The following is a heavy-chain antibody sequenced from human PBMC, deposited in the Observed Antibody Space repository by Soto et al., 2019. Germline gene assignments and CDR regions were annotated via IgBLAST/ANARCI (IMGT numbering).Heavy chain of an antibody. CDR3: ARGPHHLYCSSTSCYSGAYYYYGMDV. CDR2: ISHSGST. J-gene: IGHJ6*02. V-gene: IGHV4-34*01. Sequence: PSETLSLTCAVYGGSFSGYYWSWIRQPPGKGLEWIGEISHSGSTNYNPSLKSRVTISVDTSKNQFSLKLSSVTAADTAVYYCARGPHHLYCSSTSCYSGAYYYYGMDVWGQGTTVTVSS. D-gene: IGHD2-2*02. CDR1: GGSFSGYY.